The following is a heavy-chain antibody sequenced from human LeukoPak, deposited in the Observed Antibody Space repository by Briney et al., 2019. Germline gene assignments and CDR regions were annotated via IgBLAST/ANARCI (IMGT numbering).Heavy chain of an antibody. V-gene: IGHV4-59*01. Sequence: SETLSLTCSVSVASISRDYWSWLRQSTGKGLEWIGFIYYTGGTDYNPSLKSRVTISRDTSKNQFSLNLSSVTAADTAVYYCAKGLYNDGNYFDPWGQGALVTVS. CDR2: IYYTGGT. CDR1: VASISRDY. D-gene: IGHD3-16*01. J-gene: IGHJ5*02. CDR3: AKGLYNDGNYFDP.